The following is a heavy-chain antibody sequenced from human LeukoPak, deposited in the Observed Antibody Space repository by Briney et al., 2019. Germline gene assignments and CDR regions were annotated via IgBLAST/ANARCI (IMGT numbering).Heavy chain of an antibody. CDR3: ARSLYFDC. CDR2: IHRDDTT. Sequence: GGSLRLSCAASQFTFSDYSMNWVRQAPGKGLEWVAIIHRDDTTYYADSVKGRFTISRDNSENTLSLQMNSLRAEDTAVYYCARSLYFDCWGRGTLVTVSS. CDR1: QFTFSDYS. J-gene: IGHJ4*02. V-gene: IGHV3-66*01.